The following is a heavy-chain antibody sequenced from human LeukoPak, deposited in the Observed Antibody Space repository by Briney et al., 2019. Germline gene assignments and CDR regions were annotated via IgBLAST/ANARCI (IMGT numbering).Heavy chain of an antibody. V-gene: IGHV1-18*01. CDR1: GYTFTSYG. D-gene: IGHD5-18*01. CDR3: ARDQRMAYSYGYFYYMDV. Sequence: GASVKVSCKASGYTFTSYGITWVRQAPGQGLEWMGWITAYNSNTNYAQKFQGRVTMTTDTSTNTAYMELRSLRSDDTAVYYCARDQRMAYSYGYFYYMDVWGKGTTVTVSS. J-gene: IGHJ6*03. CDR2: ITAYNSNT.